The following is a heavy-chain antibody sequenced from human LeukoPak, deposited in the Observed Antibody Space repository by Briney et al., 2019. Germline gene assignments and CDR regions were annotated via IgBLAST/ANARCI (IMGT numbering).Heavy chain of an antibody. CDR3: AREQVITYGFDY. CDR2: IYYSGST. V-gene: IGHV4-30-4*08. Sequence: SQTLSLTCTVSRGSISSGDYYWSWIRQPPGKGLEWIGYIYYSGSTYYNPSLKSRVTISVDTSKNQFSLKLSSVTAADTAVYYCAREQVITYGFDYWGQGTLVTVSS. J-gene: IGHJ4*02. D-gene: IGHD3-16*01. CDR1: RGSISSGDYY.